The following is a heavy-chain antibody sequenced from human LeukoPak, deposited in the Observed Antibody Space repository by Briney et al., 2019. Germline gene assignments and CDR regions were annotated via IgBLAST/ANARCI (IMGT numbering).Heavy chain of an antibody. J-gene: IGHJ4*02. V-gene: IGHV3-23*01. CDR2: ISGSDGST. CDR1: GFSFSSYA. CDR3: ARVSGLWFGESVDY. Sequence: GGSLRLSCAASGFSFSSYAMSWVRQAPGKGLEWVSGISGSDGSTYYADSVKGRFTISRDNAKNSLYLQMNSLRAEDTAVYYCARVSGLWFGESVDYWGQGTLVTVSS. D-gene: IGHD3-10*01.